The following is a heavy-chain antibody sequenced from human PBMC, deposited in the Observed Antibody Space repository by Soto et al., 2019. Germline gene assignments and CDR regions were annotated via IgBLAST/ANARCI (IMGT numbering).Heavy chain of an antibody. V-gene: IGHV3-9*01. CDR2: ISWNRGSI. D-gene: IGHD2-2*01. Sequence: EVQLVESGGGLVQPGRSLRLSCAASGFTFDDYAMHWVRQAPGKGLEWVSGISWNRGSIGYADSVKGRFTISRDNANNSLYLQMNSLRGEDTALYYCAKARDIVVVPAATPAVYYFDYWGQGTLVTVSS. CDR3: AKARDIVVVPAATPAVYYFDY. J-gene: IGHJ4*02. CDR1: GFTFDDYA.